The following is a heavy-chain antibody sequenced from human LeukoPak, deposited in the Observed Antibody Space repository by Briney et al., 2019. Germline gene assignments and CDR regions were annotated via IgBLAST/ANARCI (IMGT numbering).Heavy chain of an antibody. D-gene: IGHD3-9*01. Sequence: GGSLRLSCAASGFTFSSYGMSWVRQAPGKGLEWVSAISGSGGSTYYADSVKGRFTISRDNSKNTLYLQMNSLRAEDTAVYYCARAPLLYFDWCYFDYWGQGTLVTVSS. CDR2: ISGSGGST. CDR1: GFTFSSYG. V-gene: IGHV3-23*01. J-gene: IGHJ4*02. CDR3: ARAPLLYFDWCYFDY.